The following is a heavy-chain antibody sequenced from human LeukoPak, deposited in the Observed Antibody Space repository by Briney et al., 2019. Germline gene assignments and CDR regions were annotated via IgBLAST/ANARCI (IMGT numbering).Heavy chain of an antibody. V-gene: IGHV4-59*12. CDR1: GGSISSYY. D-gene: IGHD2-2*01. CDR2: IYYSGST. CDR3: ARDPEDIVVVPAAKNAFDI. J-gene: IGHJ3*02. Sequence: SETLSLTCTVSGGSISSYYWSWIRQPPGKGLEWIGYIYYSGSTNYNPSLKSRVTISVDTSKNQFSLKLSSVTAADTAVYYCARDPEDIVVVPAAKNAFDIWGQGTMVTVSS.